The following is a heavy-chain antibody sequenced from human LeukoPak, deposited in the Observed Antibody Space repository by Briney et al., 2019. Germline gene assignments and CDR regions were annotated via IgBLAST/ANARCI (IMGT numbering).Heavy chain of an antibody. CDR1: GFTFSSYG. CDR2: ISYDGSNK. CDR3: AKETFFSGSYYAY. J-gene: IGHJ4*02. V-gene: IGHV3-30*18. D-gene: IGHD1-26*01. Sequence: GGSLRLSCAAPGFTFSSYGMHWVRQAPGKGLEWVAVISYDGSNKYYADSVKGRFTISRDNSKNTLYLQMNSLRAEDTAVYYCAKETFFSGSYYAYWGQGTLVTVSS.